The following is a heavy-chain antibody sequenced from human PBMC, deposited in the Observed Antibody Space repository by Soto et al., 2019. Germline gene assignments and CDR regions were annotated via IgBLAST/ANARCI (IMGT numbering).Heavy chain of an antibody. J-gene: IGHJ5*02. D-gene: IGHD3-3*01. CDR3: ATGRLRTIFGVVIIWFDP. CDR2: MNPNSGNT. Sequence: ASVKVSCKASGYTFTSYDINWVRHATGQGLEWMGWMNPNSGNTGYAQKFQGRVTMTRNTSISTAYMELSSLRSEDTAVYYCATGRLRTIFGVVIIWFDPWGQGTLVTVSS. V-gene: IGHV1-8*01. CDR1: GYTFTSYD.